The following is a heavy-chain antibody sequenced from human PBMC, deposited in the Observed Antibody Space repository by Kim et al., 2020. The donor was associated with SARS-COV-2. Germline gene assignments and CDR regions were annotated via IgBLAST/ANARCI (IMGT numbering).Heavy chain of an antibody. J-gene: IGHJ4*02. CDR1: GFTFSSYA. Sequence: GGSLRLSCAASGFTFSSYAMHWVRQAPGKGLEWVAVISYDGSNKYYADSVKGRFTISRDNSKNTLYLQMNSLRAEDTAVYYCARQGLRLNFDYWGQGTLVTVSS. CDR3: ARQGLRLNFDY. CDR2: ISYDGSNK. V-gene: IGHV3-30*04. D-gene: IGHD3-3*01.